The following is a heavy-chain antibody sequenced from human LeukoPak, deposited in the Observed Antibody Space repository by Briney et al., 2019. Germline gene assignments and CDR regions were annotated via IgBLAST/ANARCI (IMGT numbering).Heavy chain of an antibody. CDR1: GFTFSSYW. CDR2: MNNDGSTT. Sequence: GGSLRLSCAASGFTFSSYWMHWVRQAPGKGLVWVSRMNNDGSTTTYADSVKGRFTISRDNAKNTQYLQMNSLRAEDTALYYCTKRDGYNSNPLKDWGQGTLVTVSS. V-gene: IGHV3-74*03. CDR3: TKRDGYNSNPLKD. D-gene: IGHD5-24*01. J-gene: IGHJ4*02.